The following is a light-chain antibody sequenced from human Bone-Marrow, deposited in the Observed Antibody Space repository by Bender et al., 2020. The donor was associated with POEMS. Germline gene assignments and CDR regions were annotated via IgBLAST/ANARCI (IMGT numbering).Light chain of an antibody. J-gene: IGLJ2*01. V-gene: IGLV3-22*01. CDR2: EDT. CDR3: LSGDEDIVV. CDR1: VLGENY. Sequence: SYKLTQLPSVSVSPGQTASITCSGDVLGENYADWYQQRPGQAPDLVIYEDTERYPGIPDRFSGSTSGNTTTLTITGVLTEDEADYYCLSGDEDIVVFGGGTKLTVL.